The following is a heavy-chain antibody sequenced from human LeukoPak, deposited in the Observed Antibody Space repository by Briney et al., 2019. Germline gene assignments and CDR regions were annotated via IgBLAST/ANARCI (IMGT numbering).Heavy chain of an antibody. J-gene: IGHJ3*02. CDR3: AKGGRDMYGSYPLDAFDI. D-gene: IGHD1-26*01. V-gene: IGHV3-30*02. CDR2: IRYDGSNK. CDR1: GFTFSSYG. Sequence: GGSLRLSCAASGFTFSSYGMHWVRQAPGKGLEWVAFIRYDGSNKYYADSVKGRFTISRDNSKNTLYLQMNSLRAEDTAVYYCAKGGRDMYGSYPLDAFDIWGQGTMVTVSS.